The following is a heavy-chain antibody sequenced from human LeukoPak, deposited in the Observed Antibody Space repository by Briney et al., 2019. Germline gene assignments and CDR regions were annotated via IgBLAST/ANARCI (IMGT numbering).Heavy chain of an antibody. CDR3: ARVVPIAAAGRYNWFDP. D-gene: IGHD6-13*01. CDR1: DYTFTSYG. J-gene: IGHJ5*02. V-gene: IGHV1-18*01. CDR2: ISAYNGNT. Sequence: ASVKVSCKASDYTFTSYGISWVRQAPGQGLEWMGWISAYNGNTNYAQKLQGRVTMTTDTSTSTAYMELRSLRSDDTAVYYCARVVPIAAAGRYNWFDPWGQGTLVTVSS.